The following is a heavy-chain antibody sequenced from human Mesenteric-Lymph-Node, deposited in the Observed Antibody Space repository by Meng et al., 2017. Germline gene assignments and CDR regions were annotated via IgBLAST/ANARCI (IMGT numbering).Heavy chain of an antibody. D-gene: IGHD1-26*01. CDR2: INSGNGKT. CDR1: GYTFTNYA. J-gene: IGHJ4*02. V-gene: IGHV1-3*01. CDR3: ARGLWEQSRYYFDS. Sequence: QVQLVQSGAEVKKLGASVTVSCKASGYTFTNYAIQWVRQAPGQRLEWMGWINSGNGKTKYSEKFQGRVTITRDTSATTAYMELSSLRSEDMAVYYCARGLWEQSRYYFDSWGQGTLVTVSS.